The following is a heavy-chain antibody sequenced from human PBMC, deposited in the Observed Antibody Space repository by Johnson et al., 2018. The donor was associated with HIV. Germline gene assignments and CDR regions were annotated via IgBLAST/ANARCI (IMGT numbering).Heavy chain of an antibody. J-gene: IGHJ3*02. CDR3: AKGSIAARWGAFDI. D-gene: IGHD6-6*01. Sequence: EVQLVESGGGLVQPGGSLRLSCAASGFTFSSYAMSWVRQAPGKGLEWVSVIYSGGSTYYADSVKGRFTISRDNSKNTLYLQMNSLRAEDTAVYYCAKGSIAARWGAFDIWGQGTMVTVSS. CDR2: IYSGGST. CDR1: GFTFSSYA. V-gene: IGHV3-66*01.